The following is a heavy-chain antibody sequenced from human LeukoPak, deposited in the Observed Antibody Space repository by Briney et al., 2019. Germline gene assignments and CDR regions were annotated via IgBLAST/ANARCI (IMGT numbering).Heavy chain of an antibody. CDR3: ARGYYGSGSYYLVVGSPDWFDP. Sequence: GASVKVSCKASGYTFTGYYMHWVRQAPGQGLEWMGWINPNSGGTNYAQKFQGGVTMTRDTSISTAYMELSRLRSDDTAVYYCARGYYGSGSYYLVVGSPDWFDPWGQGTLVTVSS. J-gene: IGHJ5*02. CDR2: INPNSGGT. D-gene: IGHD3-10*01. CDR1: GYTFTGYY. V-gene: IGHV1-2*02.